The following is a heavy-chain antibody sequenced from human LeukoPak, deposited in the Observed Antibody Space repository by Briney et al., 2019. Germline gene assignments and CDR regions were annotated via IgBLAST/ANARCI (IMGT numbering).Heavy chain of an antibody. CDR3: ARGYGGDLSYFDY. D-gene: IGHD4-23*01. V-gene: IGHV1-46*01. J-gene: IGHJ4*02. CDR1: GYTFTSYY. CDR2: INPSGGST. Sequence: ASVKVSCKASGYTFTSYYMHWVRQAPGQGLEWMGIINPSGGSTSYAQKFQGRVTMTRDMSTSTAYMELRSLRSDDTAVYYCARGYGGDLSYFDYWGQGTLVTVSS.